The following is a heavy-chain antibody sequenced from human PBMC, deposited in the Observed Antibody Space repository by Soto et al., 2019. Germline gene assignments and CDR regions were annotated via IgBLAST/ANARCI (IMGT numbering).Heavy chain of an antibody. CDR2: ISAYNGNT. CDR1: GYTFTSYG. J-gene: IGHJ6*02. CDR3: ARGRYCSSRNCYVDIIDV. V-gene: IGHV1-18*01. D-gene: IGHD2-2*01. Sequence: ASVKVSCKASGYTFTSYGISWVRQAPGQGLEWMGWISAYNGNTNSAQKLQGRVTMTTDTSTSTAYMELRSLRSDDTAVYYCARGRYCSSRNCYVDIIDVRAQGTTVTVS.